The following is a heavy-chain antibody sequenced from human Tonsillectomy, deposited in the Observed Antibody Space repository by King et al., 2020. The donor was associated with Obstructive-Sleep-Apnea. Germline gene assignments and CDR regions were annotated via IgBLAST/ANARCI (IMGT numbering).Heavy chain of an antibody. Sequence: QLQESGPGLVKPSETLSPTCTVSGFSITSDYYWGWVRQPPGKGLEWIGSVSHSGRSYYNPSLRSRVTISLDTSKNQFSLRLKSLTAADTATYYCLRHRITGKWEPLHAFDSWGQGTMVTVSS. CDR3: LRHRITGKWEPLHAFDS. D-gene: IGHD1-26*01. J-gene: IGHJ3*02. V-gene: IGHV4-38-2*02. CDR1: GFSITSDYY. CDR2: VSHSGRS.